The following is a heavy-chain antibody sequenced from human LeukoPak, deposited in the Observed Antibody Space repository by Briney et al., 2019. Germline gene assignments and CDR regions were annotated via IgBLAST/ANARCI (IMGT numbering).Heavy chain of an antibody. CDR1: GGAISSSDW. V-gene: IGHV4-4*02. CDR3: AREVAAAGIPLIY. CDR2: IYHSGST. D-gene: IGHD6-13*01. J-gene: IGHJ4*02. Sequence: SGTLSLTCAVSGGAISSSDWWSWVRQPPGKGLEWIGEIYHSGSTNYNPSLKSRVTISVDKSKNQFSLKLSSVTAADTAVYYCAREVAAAGIPLIYWGQGTLVTVSS.